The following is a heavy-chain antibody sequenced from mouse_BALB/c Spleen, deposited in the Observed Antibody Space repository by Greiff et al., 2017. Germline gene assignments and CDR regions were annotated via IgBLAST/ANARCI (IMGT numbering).Heavy chain of an antibody. Sequence: VQLQQSGAELVRPGTSVKVSCKASGYAFTNYLIEWVKQRPGQGLEWIGVINPGSGGTNYNEKFKGKATLTADKSSSTAYMQLSSLTSDDSAVYFCAIQTMITTHYAMDYWGQGTSVTVSS. CDR1: GYAFTNYL. CDR2: INPGSGGT. D-gene: IGHD2-4*01. CDR3: AIQTMITTHYAMDY. J-gene: IGHJ4*01. V-gene: IGHV1-54*01.